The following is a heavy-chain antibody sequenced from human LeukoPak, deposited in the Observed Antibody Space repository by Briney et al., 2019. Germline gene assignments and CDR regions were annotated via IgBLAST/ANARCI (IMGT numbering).Heavy chain of an antibody. V-gene: IGHV3-21*01. CDR3: AASTKHTAMVDY. J-gene: IGHJ4*02. D-gene: IGHD5-18*01. Sequence: GGSLRLSCAASGFTFSSYSMNWVRHAPGKGLERVSSIGSSSSYIYYADSVKGRFTISRDNAKNSLYLQMNSLRAEDTAVYYCAASTKHTAMVDYWGQGTLVTVSS. CDR2: IGSSSSYI. CDR1: GFTFSSYS.